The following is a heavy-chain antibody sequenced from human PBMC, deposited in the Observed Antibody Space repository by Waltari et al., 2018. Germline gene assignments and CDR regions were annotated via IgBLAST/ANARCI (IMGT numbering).Heavy chain of an antibody. CDR1: GGSISSGSNY. Sequence: QVQLQESGPGLVKPSQTLSLTCSVSGGSISSGSNYWSLIRQPPGKGLEWIGYISYSGSTYYNGSLKSRVSISIDRSKNLFSLKLNSVTAADTAVYYCARDPYSTSSPYDAFDIWGQGTRVAVSS. CDR2: ISYSGST. CDR3: ARDPYSTSSPYDAFDI. J-gene: IGHJ3*02. D-gene: IGHD6-6*01. V-gene: IGHV4-30-4*08.